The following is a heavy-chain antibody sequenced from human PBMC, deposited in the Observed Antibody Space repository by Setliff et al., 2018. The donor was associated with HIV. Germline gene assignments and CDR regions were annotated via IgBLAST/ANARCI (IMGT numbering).Heavy chain of an antibody. D-gene: IGHD2-2*01. Sequence: SVMVSCKASGDTFRSHAFSWVRQAPGQGLEWMGGIIPMYEITNYAQKFQGRVTITADESTTTAYMELRGLKSDDTAVYYCARRRCSRTSCSAGDGEYYYGMDVWGPGTTVTVS. J-gene: IGHJ6*02. CDR2: IIPMYEIT. CDR3: ARRRCSRTSCSAGDGEYYYGMDV. V-gene: IGHV1-69*13. CDR1: GDTFRSHA.